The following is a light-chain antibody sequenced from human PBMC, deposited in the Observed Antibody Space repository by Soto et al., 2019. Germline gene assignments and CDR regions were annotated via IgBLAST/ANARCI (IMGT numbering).Light chain of an antibody. V-gene: IGKV3-11*01. J-gene: IGKJ5*01. Sequence: EIVLTQSRAALSLSPGERATLSCRASQSVSSYLAWYQQKPGQAPRLLIYDASNRATGIPARFSGSGSGTDFTLTIDSLQSEDVAVYYCQQYGTFTGTFGQGTRLEIK. CDR3: QQYGTFTGT. CDR1: QSVSSY. CDR2: DAS.